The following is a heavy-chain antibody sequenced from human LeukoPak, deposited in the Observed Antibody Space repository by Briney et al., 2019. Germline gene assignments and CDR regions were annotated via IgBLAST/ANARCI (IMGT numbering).Heavy chain of an antibody. CDR3: ARAPYDFWSGYSLYYYYYMDV. J-gene: IGHJ6*03. CDR1: GGSISSYY. D-gene: IGHD3-3*01. CDR2: IYYSGST. Sequence: PSETLSLTCTVSGGSISSYYWSWIRQPPGKGLEWIGYIYYSGSTNYNPSLKSRVTILVDTSKNQFSLKLSSVTAADTAVYYCARAPYDFWSGYSLYYYYYMDVWGKGTTVTVSS. V-gene: IGHV4-59*01.